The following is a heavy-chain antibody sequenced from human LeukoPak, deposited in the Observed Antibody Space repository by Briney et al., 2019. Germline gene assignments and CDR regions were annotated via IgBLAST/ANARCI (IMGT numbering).Heavy chain of an antibody. Sequence: GASVKVSCKASGYTFTSYGISWVRQAPGQGLEWMGWISAYNGNTNYAQKLQGRVTMTTDTSTSTAYMELRSLRSDDTAVCYCARAGGFNYYDSSGIYWGQGTLVTVSS. V-gene: IGHV1-18*01. J-gene: IGHJ4*02. D-gene: IGHD3-22*01. CDR2: ISAYNGNT. CDR1: GYTFTSYG. CDR3: ARAGGFNYYDSSGIY.